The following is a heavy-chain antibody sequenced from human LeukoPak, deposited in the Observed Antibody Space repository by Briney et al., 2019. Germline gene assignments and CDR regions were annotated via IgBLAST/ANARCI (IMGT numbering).Heavy chain of an antibody. D-gene: IGHD2-21*02. CDR1: GYTFTGCY. CDR3: ARDVETGS. Sequence: ASGKVSGKASGYTFTGCYIYWVRQAPGQGLECMGWINPKSGASTHVQKFHGRVTLTRDTSISTVYMELRTLGCNDTSIYYCARDVETGSWGQGTLVTVSS. V-gene: IGHV1-2*02. CDR2: INPKSGAS. J-gene: IGHJ5*02.